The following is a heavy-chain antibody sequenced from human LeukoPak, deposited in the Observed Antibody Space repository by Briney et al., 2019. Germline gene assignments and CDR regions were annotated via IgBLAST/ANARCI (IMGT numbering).Heavy chain of an antibody. CDR3: AKGGGAYYYYYMDV. V-gene: IGHV3-23*01. CDR2: ISGSGGST. CDR1: GFTFSSYA. D-gene: IGHD1-26*01. Sequence: PGGSLRLSCAASGFTFSSYAMSWVRQAPGKGLEWVSAISGSGGSTYYADSVKGRFTISRDNSKNTLYLQMNSLRAEDTAVYYYAKGGGAYYYYYMDVWGKGTTVTVSS. J-gene: IGHJ6*03.